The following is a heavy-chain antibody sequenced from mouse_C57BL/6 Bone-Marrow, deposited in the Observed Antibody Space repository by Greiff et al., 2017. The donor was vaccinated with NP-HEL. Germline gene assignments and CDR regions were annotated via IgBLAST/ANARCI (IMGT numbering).Heavy chain of an antibody. CDR1: GYAFSSSW. V-gene: IGHV1-82*01. J-gene: IGHJ3*01. CDR2: IYPGDGDT. Sequence: QVQLQQSGPELLKPGASVKISCKASGYAFSSSWMNWVKQRPGKGLEWIGRIYPGDGDTNYNGKFKGKATLTADKSSSTAYMQLSSLTSEDSAVYFCARDGNAAYWGQGTLVTVSA. CDR3: ARDGNAAY. D-gene: IGHD2-1*01.